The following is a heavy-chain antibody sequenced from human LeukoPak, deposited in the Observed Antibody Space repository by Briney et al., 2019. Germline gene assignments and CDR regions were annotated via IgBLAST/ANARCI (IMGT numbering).Heavy chain of an antibody. D-gene: IGHD3-3*01. Sequence: SETLSLTCTVSGGSISSYYWSWIRQPPGTGLEWIGYIYYSGSTNYNPSLKSRVTISVDTSKNQFSLKLSSVTAADTAVYYCARGSDFWSRYDYYYYYMDVWGKGTTVTVSS. CDR1: GGSISSYY. CDR3: ARGSDFWSRYDYYYYYMDV. CDR2: IYYSGST. J-gene: IGHJ6*03. V-gene: IGHV4-59*01.